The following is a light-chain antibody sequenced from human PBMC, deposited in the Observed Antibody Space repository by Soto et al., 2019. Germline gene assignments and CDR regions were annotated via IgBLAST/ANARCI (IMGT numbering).Light chain of an antibody. CDR1: SSDVGGYNY. Sequence: QSALTQPRSVSGSPGQSVTISCTGTSSDVGGYNYVSWYQQHTGKAPKLMIYDVSQRPSGVPDRFSGSNSGNTASLTISGLQAEDEADYYCCSYAGSNFLFGGGTKLTAL. CDR3: CSYAGSNFL. CDR2: DVS. J-gene: IGLJ2*01. V-gene: IGLV2-11*01.